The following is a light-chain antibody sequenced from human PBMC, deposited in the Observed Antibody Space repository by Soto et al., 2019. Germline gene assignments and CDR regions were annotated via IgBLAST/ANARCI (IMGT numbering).Light chain of an antibody. CDR3: QQRSNCSFT. CDR1: QSVSSY. CDR2: DAS. V-gene: IGKV3-11*01. Sequence: EIVLTQSPATLSLSPGERATLSCRASQSVSSYLAWYQQKPGQAPRLLIYDASNRATGIPARFIGSGSGTDVTLTISSREPEDFAVYYCQQRSNCSFTFGPGTKVDIK. J-gene: IGKJ3*01.